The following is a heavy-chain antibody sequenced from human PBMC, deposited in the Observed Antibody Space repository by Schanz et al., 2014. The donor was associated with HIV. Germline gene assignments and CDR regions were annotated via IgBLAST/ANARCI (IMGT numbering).Heavy chain of an antibody. J-gene: IGHJ6*02. CDR2: ISSSSTTR. V-gene: IGHV3-48*02. CDR3: ARSPSYGMDV. CDR1: GFTFSTYR. Sequence: VQLAESGGALVNPGSSLRLSCEASGFTFSTYRMNWVRQAPGKGLEWVSYISSSSTTRHYADSVKGRFTISRDNAKNSLSLQMNSLRDEDTAVYYCARSPSYGMDVWGQGTTVTVSS.